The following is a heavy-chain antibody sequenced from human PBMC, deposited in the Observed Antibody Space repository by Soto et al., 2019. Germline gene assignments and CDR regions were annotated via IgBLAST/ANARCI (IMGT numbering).Heavy chain of an antibody. CDR2: INSVNDHT. J-gene: IGHJ4*02. Sequence: ASVKVSCKASGYSFSTHAMHWVRQAPGQGLEWVGWINSVNDHTIYSEKFQGRVTITSDTSATTAYMGLSSLTSEDTAIYYCARNILGGTTDYWGQGTLVTVSS. V-gene: IGHV1-3*01. CDR1: GYSFSTHA. CDR3: ARNILGGTTDY. D-gene: IGHD1-7*01.